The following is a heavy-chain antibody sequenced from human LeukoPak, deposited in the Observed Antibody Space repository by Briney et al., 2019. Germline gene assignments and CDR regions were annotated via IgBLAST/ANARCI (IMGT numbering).Heavy chain of an antibody. Sequence: GGALRLSCSASWFTLSSLSMHWGRQAPGKGLGWVASISSSSSYIYYADSVKGRFTISRDNAKNSLYLQMNSLRAEDTAAYYCARDPAIAAAGIDWGQGTLVTVSS. J-gene: IGHJ4*02. D-gene: IGHD6-13*01. CDR2: ISSSSSYI. CDR3: ARDPAIAAAGID. V-gene: IGHV3-21*01. CDR1: WFTLSSLS.